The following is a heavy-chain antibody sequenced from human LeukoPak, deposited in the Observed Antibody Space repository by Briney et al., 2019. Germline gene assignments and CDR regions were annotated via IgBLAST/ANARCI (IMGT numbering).Heavy chain of an antibody. CDR1: GGSISSYY. CDR2: MYYSGST. CDR3: ARDIGGRYSWYYFDY. Sequence: PSETLSLTCTVSGGSISSYYGSWIRQPPGKGLEWIGYMYYSGSTNYNPSLKSRVTMSVDTSKNHFSLKMSSVTAADTAVYYCARDIGGRYSWYYFDYWGRGTLVTVSS. D-gene: IGHD2-8*01. V-gene: IGHV4-59*01. J-gene: IGHJ4*02.